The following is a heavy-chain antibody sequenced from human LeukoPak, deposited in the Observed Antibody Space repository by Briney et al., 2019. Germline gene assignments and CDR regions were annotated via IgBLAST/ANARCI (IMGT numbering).Heavy chain of an antibody. CDR3: ARRRADWVAFDI. CDR2: VYYSGST. D-gene: IGHD2-21*01. Sequence: PSETLSLTCTVSGGAISSSNFYWGWIRQPPGKGLEWIGSVYYSGSTHYNPSLQSRVTISVDTSKNQFSLKLTSVTAADTAVYSCARRRADWVAFDIWGQGQCSPSLQ. J-gene: IGHJ3*02. CDR1: GGAISSSNFY. V-gene: IGHV4-39*01.